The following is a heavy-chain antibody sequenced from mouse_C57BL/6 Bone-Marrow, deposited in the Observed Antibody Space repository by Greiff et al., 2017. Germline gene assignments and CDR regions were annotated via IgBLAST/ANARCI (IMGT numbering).Heavy chain of an antibody. J-gene: IGHJ2*01. CDR2: ISGGGGNT. CDR3: ARQKSDGYFYFDY. CDR1: GFTFSSYT. D-gene: IGHD2-3*01. Sequence: DVMLVESGGGLVKPGGSLKLSCAASGFTFSSYTMSWVRQTPEKRLEWVATISGGGGNTYYPDSVKGRFTISRDNAKNTLYLQMSSLRSEDTALYYCARQKSDGYFYFDYWGQGTTLTVSS. V-gene: IGHV5-9*01.